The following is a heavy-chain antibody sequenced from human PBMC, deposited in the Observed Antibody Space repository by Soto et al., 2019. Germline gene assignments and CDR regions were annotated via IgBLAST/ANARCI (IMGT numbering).Heavy chain of an antibody. D-gene: IGHD4-17*01. CDR1: GGSISGGVGGLYY. V-gene: IGHV4-30-4*01. J-gene: IGHJ2*01. CDR3: AREVIPLTTDWYFDL. Sequence: QLQLRESGPGLVKPSETLSLTCTVSGGSISGGVGGLYYWSWIRQPPGKGLEWIGYIYDSGSTYYNPAPKSRVTISVNTSKNQFSLRLSSVTAADTAVYYCAREVIPLTTDWYFDLWGRGTLVTVSS. CDR2: IYDSGST.